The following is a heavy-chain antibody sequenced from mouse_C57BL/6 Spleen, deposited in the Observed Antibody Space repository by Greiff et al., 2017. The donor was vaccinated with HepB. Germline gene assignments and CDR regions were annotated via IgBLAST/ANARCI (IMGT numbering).Heavy chain of an antibody. CDR1: GYTFTSYW. CDR2: IDPNSGGT. CDR3: ARGLLWLRRISYYAMDY. V-gene: IGHV1-72*01. D-gene: IGHD2-2*01. Sequence: VQLQQPGAELVKPGASVKLSCKASGYTFTSYWMHWVKQRPGRGLEWIGRIDPNSGGTKYNEKFKSKATLTVDKPSSTAYMQLSSLTSEDSAVYYCARGLLWLRRISYYAMDYWGQGTSVTVSS. J-gene: IGHJ4*01.